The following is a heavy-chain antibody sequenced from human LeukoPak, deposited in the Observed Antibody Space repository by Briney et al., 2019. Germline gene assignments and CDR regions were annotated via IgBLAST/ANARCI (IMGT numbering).Heavy chain of an antibody. CDR3: ARFPADYYDSSGPFDY. J-gene: IGHJ4*02. CDR1: GGSISSGDYD. D-gene: IGHD3-22*01. V-gene: IGHV4-30-4*01. CDR2: IYYSGST. Sequence: PSQTLSLTCTVSGGSISSGDYDWSWIRQPPGKGLEWVGYIYYSGSTYYNPSLNSRVTISVDTSKNQFSLKLSSVTAADTAVYYCARFPADYYDSSGPFDYWGQGTLVTVSS.